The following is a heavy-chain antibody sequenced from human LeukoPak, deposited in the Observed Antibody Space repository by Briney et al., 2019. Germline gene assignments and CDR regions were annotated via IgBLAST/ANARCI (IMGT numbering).Heavy chain of an antibody. Sequence: GGSLRLSCAASGFTLSNYWMTWVRQSPGKGLEWVAIINPDGSGKYYVDSVKGRFTISRDNAKNSLYLQMSSLRAEDTAVYYCAKDGPGRGGWEQIIRYYYYYYMDVWGKGTTVTVSS. J-gene: IGHJ6*03. V-gene: IGHV3-7*03. CDR1: GFTLSNYW. CDR3: AKDGPGRGGWEQIIRYYYYYYMDV. D-gene: IGHD1-26*01. CDR2: INPDGSGK.